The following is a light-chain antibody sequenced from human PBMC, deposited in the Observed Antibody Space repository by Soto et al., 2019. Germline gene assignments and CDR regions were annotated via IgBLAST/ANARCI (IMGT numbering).Light chain of an antibody. J-gene: IGKJ1*01. CDR1: QSISNSY. Sequence: EIVLTQSPGTLSLSPGERATLSCRASQSISNSYLAWYQQKPGQAPRLLIYGASSRATGIPDRFSGSGSGTDFTLTISRLEPEDFAVYYCQHYGSSLWTFGQGTKVDIK. V-gene: IGKV3-20*01. CDR3: QHYGSSLWT. CDR2: GAS.